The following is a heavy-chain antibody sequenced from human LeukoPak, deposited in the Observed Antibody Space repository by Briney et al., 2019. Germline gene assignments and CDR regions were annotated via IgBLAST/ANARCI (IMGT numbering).Heavy chain of an antibody. CDR3: ATISGYYYFYYYMDV. Sequence: PSETLSLTCTVSGGSISSYYWGWICQPPGKGLEWIGRIYYSGSTNYNPSLKSRVTISVDTSKNQFSLKLSSVTAADTAVYYCATISGYYYFYYYMDVWGKGTTVTVS. CDR1: GGSISSYY. V-gene: IGHV4-39*07. CDR2: IYYSGST. D-gene: IGHD3-22*01. J-gene: IGHJ6*03.